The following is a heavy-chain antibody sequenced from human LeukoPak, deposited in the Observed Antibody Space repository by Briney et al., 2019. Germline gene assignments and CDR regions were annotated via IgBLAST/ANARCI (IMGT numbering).Heavy chain of an antibody. D-gene: IGHD3-10*01. CDR2: IYYSGST. CDR3: ARGYGSGSYLYYYYYYMDV. Sequence: PSETLSLTCTVSGGSISSYYWSWIRQPPGKGLEWIGYIYYSGSTNYNPSLKSRVTISVDTSKNQFSLKLSSVTAADTAVYYCARGYGSGSYLYYYYYYMDVWGKGTTVTISS. J-gene: IGHJ6*03. CDR1: GGSISSYY. V-gene: IGHV4-59*01.